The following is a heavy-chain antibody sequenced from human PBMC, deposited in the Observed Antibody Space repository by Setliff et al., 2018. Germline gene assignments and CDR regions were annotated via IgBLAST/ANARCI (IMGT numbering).Heavy chain of an antibody. J-gene: IGHJ6*03. V-gene: IGHV4-61*09. Sequence: ASETLSLTCTVSGGSISSGSYYWSWIRQPAGKGLEWIGHIYTSGSTNYNPSLKSRVTISVDTSKNQFSLKLSSVTAADTAVYYCAREQSNYDFWSGYYGSYYYYIDVWGKGTTVTVSS. CDR3: AREQSNYDFWSGYYGSYYYYIDV. CDR2: IYTSGST. D-gene: IGHD3-3*01. CDR1: GGSISSGSYY.